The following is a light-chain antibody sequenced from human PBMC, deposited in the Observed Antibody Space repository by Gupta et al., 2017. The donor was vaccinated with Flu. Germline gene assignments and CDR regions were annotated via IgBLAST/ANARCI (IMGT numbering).Light chain of an antibody. CDR1: QPIGKS. CDR2: GAA. J-gene: IGKJ2*01. CDR3: QKSHTPPYP. V-gene: IGKV1-39*01. Sequence: ASQPIGKSLNWYQQTPGKAPKLLIYGAAMLQNDVSSRFSGRASGTDFTLTISGLKHEDLAVYFCQKSHTPPYPFGPGTNVEIK.